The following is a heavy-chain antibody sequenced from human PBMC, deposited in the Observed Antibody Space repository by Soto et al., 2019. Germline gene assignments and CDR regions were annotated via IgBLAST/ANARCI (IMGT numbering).Heavy chain of an antibody. CDR3: TTDLRWELVPVDY. D-gene: IGHD1-26*01. Sequence: EAQLVESGGGLVKPGESLRLSCVGSGFSFTNTWMTWVRQAPGKGLEWIGRIREGGATDYAAFVKGRFTISRDASKSMMYLQMNSLETEDTAVYYCTTDLRWELVPVDYWGQGTLVTVSS. J-gene: IGHJ4*02. CDR1: GFSFTNTW. V-gene: IGHV3-15*01. CDR2: IREGGAT.